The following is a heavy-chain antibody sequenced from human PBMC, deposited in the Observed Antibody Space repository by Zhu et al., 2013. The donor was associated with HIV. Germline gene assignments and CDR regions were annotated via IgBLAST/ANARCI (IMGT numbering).Heavy chain of an antibody. CDR3: ARDPYDILTAYPDRFDY. J-gene: IGHJ4*02. Sequence: QVQLVQSGAEVKKPGASVKVSCETSGYIFTSYGVSWVRQAPGQGLEWLGWIGAYNGDTHYAQKFQGRVTMTTDTSTSTAYMELRSLRSDDTAVYYCARDPYDILTAYPDRFDYWGQGTLVTVSS. V-gene: IGHV1-18*01. D-gene: IGHD3-9*01. CDR2: IGAYNGDT. CDR1: GYIFTSYG.